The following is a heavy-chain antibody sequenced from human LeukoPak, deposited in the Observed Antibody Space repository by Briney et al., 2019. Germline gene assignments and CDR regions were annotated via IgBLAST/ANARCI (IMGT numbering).Heavy chain of an antibody. J-gene: IGHJ4*02. Sequence: GGSLRLSCAASGFTFSSYAMSWVRQAPGKGLEWVSAISGSGGSTYYADSVKGRFTVSRANSENTLYLQMNSLRAEDTAVYYCAKGLVTGSLDYWGQGALVTVSS. CDR2: ISGSGGST. CDR1: GFTFSSYA. CDR3: AKGLVTGSLDY. D-gene: IGHD3-10*01. V-gene: IGHV3-23*01.